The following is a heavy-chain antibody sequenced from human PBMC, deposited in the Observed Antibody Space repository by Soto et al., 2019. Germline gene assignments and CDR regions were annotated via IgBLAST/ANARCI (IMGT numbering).Heavy chain of an antibody. CDR2: IDYRGRT. D-gene: IGHD4-17*01. J-gene: IGHJ4*02. Sequence: QVQLQESGPGLVKPSQTLSLTCTVSGGSISSGGDYWGWIRQQTGKGLEWIGYIDYRGRTYYNPCRESLVTISVDTSKILFSLKLSSVTAADTAEYYCATETTVTEIDYWGQGTLVTVSS. V-gene: IGHV4-31*01. CDR3: ATETTVTEIDY. CDR1: GGSISSGGDY.